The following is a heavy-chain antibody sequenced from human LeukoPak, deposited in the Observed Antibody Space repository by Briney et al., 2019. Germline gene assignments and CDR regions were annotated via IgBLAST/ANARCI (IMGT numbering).Heavy chain of an antibody. J-gene: IGHJ5*02. CDR2: IYYSGST. CDR3: ARQAIGDDYVWGSYRYNWFDP. V-gene: IGHV4-39*01. Sequence: SETLSLTCTVSGGSISSSSYYWGWIRQPPGKGLEWIESIYYSGSTYYNPSLKSRVTISVDTSKNQFSLKLSSVTAADTAVYYCARQAIGDDYVWGSYRYNWFDPWGQGTLVTVSS. CDR1: GGSISSSSYY. D-gene: IGHD3-16*02.